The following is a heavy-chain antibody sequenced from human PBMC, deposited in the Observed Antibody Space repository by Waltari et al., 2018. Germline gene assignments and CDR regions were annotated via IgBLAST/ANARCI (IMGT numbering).Heavy chain of an antibody. V-gene: IGHV4-34*01. D-gene: IGHD2-15*01. Sequence: QVQLQQWGAGLLKPSETLSLTCAVYGGSFSGYYWSWIRQPPGKGLEWIGEINHSGSTNYNPSLKSRVTISLDTSKNQFSLKLSSVTAADTAVYYCARGGGCSGGSCYGGSVYWGQGTLVTVSS. CDR2: INHSGST. J-gene: IGHJ4*02. CDR1: GGSFSGYY. CDR3: ARGGGCSGGSCYGGSVY.